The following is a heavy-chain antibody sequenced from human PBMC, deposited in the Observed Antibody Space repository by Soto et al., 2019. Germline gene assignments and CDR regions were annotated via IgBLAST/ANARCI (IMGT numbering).Heavy chain of an antibody. CDR1: GYSFTSYW. J-gene: IGHJ4*02. CDR3: ARLLDTAMVARDY. Sequence: GESLKISCKGSGYSFTSYWIGWVRQMPGKGLEWMGIIYPGDSDTRYSPSFQGQVTISADKSISTAXXXXXXXKASDTAMYYCARLLDTAMVARDYWGQGTLVTVSS. CDR2: IYPGDSDT. D-gene: IGHD5-18*01. V-gene: IGHV5-51*01.